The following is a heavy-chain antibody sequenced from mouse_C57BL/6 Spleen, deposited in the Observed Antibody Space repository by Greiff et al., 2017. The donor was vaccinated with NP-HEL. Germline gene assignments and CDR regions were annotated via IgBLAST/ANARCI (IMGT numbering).Heavy chain of an antibody. J-gene: IGHJ2*01. Sequence: EVKVEESGPGLVKPSQSLSLTCSVTGYSITSGYYWNWIRQFPGNKLEWMGYISYDGSNNYNPSLKNRISITRDTSKNQFFLKLNSVTTEDTATYYCANYGYYFDYWGQGTTLTVSS. D-gene: IGHD1-1*01. CDR1: GYSITSGYY. V-gene: IGHV3-6*01. CDR3: ANYGYYFDY. CDR2: ISYDGSN.